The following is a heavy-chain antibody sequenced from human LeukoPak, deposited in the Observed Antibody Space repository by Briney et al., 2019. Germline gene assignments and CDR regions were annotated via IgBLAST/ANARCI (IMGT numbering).Heavy chain of an antibody. CDR2: ISAYNGNT. J-gene: IGHJ4*02. Sequence: ASVKVSCKASGYTFTSYGISWVRQAPGQGLEWMGWISAYNGNTNYAQKLQGRVTMTTDTSTSTAYMELRSLRSDDTAVYYCARDLRYCSGGSCYSGHFDYWGQGTLVTVSS. CDR3: ARDLRYCSGGSCYSGHFDY. CDR1: GYTFTSYG. D-gene: IGHD2-15*01. V-gene: IGHV1-18*01.